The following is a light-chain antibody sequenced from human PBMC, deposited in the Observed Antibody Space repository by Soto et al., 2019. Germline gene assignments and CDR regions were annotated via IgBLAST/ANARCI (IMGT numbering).Light chain of an antibody. CDR3: QQHYGVPFT. Sequence: DIVMTQSPDSLAVSLGERAAINCKSSQSVLYSSNDKNYLAWYQQKPGQPPKLLIYWASTRESGVPDRFSGSGSGTDFTLTISSLQAEDVAVYYCQQHYGVPFTFGGGTKVEIK. J-gene: IGKJ4*01. CDR1: QSVLYSSNDKNY. CDR2: WAS. V-gene: IGKV4-1*01.